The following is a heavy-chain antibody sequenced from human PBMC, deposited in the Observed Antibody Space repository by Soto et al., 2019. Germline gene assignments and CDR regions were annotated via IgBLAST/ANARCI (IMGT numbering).Heavy chain of an antibody. D-gene: IGHD1-26*01. CDR1: GFTFSSYA. CDR2: ISYDGSNK. CDR3: ARDPRGGVGDTTFDY. V-gene: IGHV3-30-3*01. J-gene: IGHJ4*02. Sequence: QVQLVESGGGVVQPGRSLRLSCAASGFTFSSYAMHWVRQAPGKGLEWVAVISYDGSNKYYADSVKGRFTISRDNSKNTLYLQMNSLRAEDTAVYYCARDPRGGVGDTTFDYWGQGTLVTVSS.